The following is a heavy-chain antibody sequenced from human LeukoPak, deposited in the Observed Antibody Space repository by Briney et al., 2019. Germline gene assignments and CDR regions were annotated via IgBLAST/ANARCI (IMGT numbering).Heavy chain of an antibody. D-gene: IGHD3-10*01. CDR1: GGSLRNYY. Sequence: SETLSLTCTVSGGSLRNYYWSWIRQPPGKGLEWIGYIYYSGSTNYNPSLKSRVTMSVDTSKNQFSLKLSSVTAADTAVYYCARVTRITMVRGVSGYYMDVWGKGTTVTISS. V-gene: IGHV4-59*12. CDR3: ARVTRITMVRGVSGYYMDV. J-gene: IGHJ6*03. CDR2: IYYSGST.